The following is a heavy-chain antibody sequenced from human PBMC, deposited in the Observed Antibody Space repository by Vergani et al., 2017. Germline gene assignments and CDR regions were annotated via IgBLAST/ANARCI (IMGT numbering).Heavy chain of an antibody. V-gene: IGHV3-7*01. CDR1: GFIFSDYW. J-gene: IGHJ4*02. CDR2: IHLDGSAE. Sequence: EVQLLESGGSLKQPGGSVRLSCIGSGFIFSDYWMSWVRQAPGKGLEFVANIHLDGSAENYVDSVKGRFTISRDNAKNSVILQMNNLRAEDTAIYYCARDIPGGLSDFDYWGQGTLVTVSS. CDR3: ARDIPGGLSDFDY. D-gene: IGHD2/OR15-2a*01.